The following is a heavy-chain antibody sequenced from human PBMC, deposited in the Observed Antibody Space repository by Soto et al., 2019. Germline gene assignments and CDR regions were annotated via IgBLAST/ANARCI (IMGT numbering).Heavy chain of an antibody. D-gene: IGHD2-21*02. V-gene: IGHV3-30*18. CDR1: GFNFNSYG. CDR3: AKDTTAIIAEVSWQDH. J-gene: IGHJ4*02. CDR2: ISYDGSNQ. Sequence: QVQLVESGGGVVQPGRSLTLSCVGSGFNFNSYGMHWVRQAPGKGLEWVAVISYDGSNQYYVDSVKGRFTITRDNSKNTVYLQMNNVRAEDTALYYCAKDTTAIIAEVSWQDHWGQGTLVTVAP.